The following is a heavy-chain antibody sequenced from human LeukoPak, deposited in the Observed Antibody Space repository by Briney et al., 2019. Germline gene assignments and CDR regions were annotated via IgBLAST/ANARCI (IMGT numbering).Heavy chain of an antibody. CDR1: GFTFSSYG. Sequence: GRSLRLSCAASGFTFSSYGMHWVRQAPGKGLEWVAVISYDGSNKYYADSVKGRLTISRDNSKNTLYLQMNSLRAEDTAVYYCAKPAGLLWFGELLDYWGQGTLVTVSS. J-gene: IGHJ4*02. D-gene: IGHD3-10*01. V-gene: IGHV3-30*18. CDR3: AKPAGLLWFGELLDY. CDR2: ISYDGSNK.